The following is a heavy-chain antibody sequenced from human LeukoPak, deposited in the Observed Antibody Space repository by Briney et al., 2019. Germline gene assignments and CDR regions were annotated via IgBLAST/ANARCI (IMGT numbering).Heavy chain of an antibody. CDR3: TRGGHDYGGSFDT. V-gene: IGHV4-61*02. D-gene: IGHD4-23*01. J-gene: IGHJ5*02. CDR1: GASIASGSYH. CDR2: ISAGGRT. Sequence: SQTMSLTCAISGASIASGSYHWDWIRQPAGSRPEYIGRISAGGRTNYNPSLKSRLTISMDTSKNHVPLRLSSVTAADTAVYYCTRGGHDYGGSFDTWGQGILVTVSS.